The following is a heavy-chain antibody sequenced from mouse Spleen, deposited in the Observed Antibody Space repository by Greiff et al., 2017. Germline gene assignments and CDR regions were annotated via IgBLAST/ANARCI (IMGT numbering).Heavy chain of an antibody. CDR1: GFTFTSYA. J-gene: IGHJ2*01. CDR3: GRGGIYCDYLYYFDY. Sequence: EVLLVESGAGLVKPGGSLKLSCAASGFTFTSYAMPWVRQTPEKGLEWVATICSGGSYTYYPDSFKGRSTITRDKATNTLYLQMSSLRSEDSAVYYCGRGGIYCDYLYYFDYWGQGTTLTVSS. D-gene: IGHD2-4*01. V-gene: IGHV5-9-1*01. CDR2: ICSGGSYT.